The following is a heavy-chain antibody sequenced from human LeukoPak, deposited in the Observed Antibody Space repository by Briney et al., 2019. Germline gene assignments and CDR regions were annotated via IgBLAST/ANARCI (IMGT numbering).Heavy chain of an antibody. V-gene: IGHV1-18*01. D-gene: IGHD3-9*01. CDR3: ARDGTNYDILTGYYYYFDY. J-gene: IGHJ4*02. CDR2: ISADNGNT. Sequence: ASVKVSCKASGYTFTSYGISWVRQAPGQGLEWMGWISADNGNTNYAQKLQGRVTMTTDTSTSTAYMELRSLRSDDTAVYYCARDGTNYDILTGYYYYFDYWGQGTLVTVSS. CDR1: GYTFTSYG.